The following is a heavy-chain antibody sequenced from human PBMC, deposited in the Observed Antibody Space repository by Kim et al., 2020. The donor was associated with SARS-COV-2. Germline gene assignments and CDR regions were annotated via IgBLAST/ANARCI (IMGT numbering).Heavy chain of an antibody. CDR3: ARDRIVGARFDP. Sequence: DYAVSVKRRITINPDTSKNKFSLQLNAETPEDTAVYYCARDRIVGARFDPWGQGTLVTVSS. V-gene: IGHV6-1*01. D-gene: IGHD1-26*01. J-gene: IGHJ5*02.